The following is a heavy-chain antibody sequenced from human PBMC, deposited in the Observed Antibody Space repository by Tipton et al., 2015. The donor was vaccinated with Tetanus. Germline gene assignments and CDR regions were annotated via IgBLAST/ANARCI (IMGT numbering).Heavy chain of an antibody. CDR1: GYTFTTYG. CDR3: ARGMDYDSSGIDDF. CDR2: ISAYTGNT. Sequence: QSGAEVKKPGASVKVSCKASGYTFTTYGISWVRQAPGQGLEWMGWISAYTGNTNYAQKFQGRVTMTTDTSATTAYMELRNLRSDDTAVYYCARGMDYDSSGIDDFWGQGTLVTVSS. D-gene: IGHD3-22*01. V-gene: IGHV1-18*01. J-gene: IGHJ4*02.